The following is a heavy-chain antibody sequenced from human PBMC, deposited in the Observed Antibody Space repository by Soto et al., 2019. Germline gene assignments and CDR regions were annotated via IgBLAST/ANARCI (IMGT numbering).Heavy chain of an antibody. CDR1: GFTVSSSF. D-gene: IGHD7-27*01. CDR3: ARDIHEARDVTWGAFDD. V-gene: IGHV3-66*01. J-gene: IGHJ3*01. CDR2: IYRDGKT. Sequence: EVQLVESGGGLVQPGGSLRLSCLASGFTVSSSFMNWVRQAPGKGLEWVSVIYRDGKTFYADSVKGRFTISRDKAKNTLYLQMSGLRVGDTAVYYCARDIHEARDVTWGAFDDWGQGTMVTVSS.